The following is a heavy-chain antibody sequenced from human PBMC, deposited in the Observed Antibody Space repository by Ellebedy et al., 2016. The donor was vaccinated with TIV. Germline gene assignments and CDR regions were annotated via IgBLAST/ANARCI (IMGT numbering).Heavy chain of an antibody. CDR3: ARDQDDSGYYSSSYAFDI. CDR2: IWYDGSNR. J-gene: IGHJ3*02. D-gene: IGHD3-22*01. CDR1: GFNFSHYG. V-gene: IGHV3-33*01. Sequence: PGGSLRLSCAASGFNFSHYGMHWVRQAPGKGLEWMAVIWYDGSNRNQADSVKGRFSISRDNSKNTLYLHMNSLRAEDTAVYYCARDQDDSGYYSSSYAFDIWGQGTMVTVSS.